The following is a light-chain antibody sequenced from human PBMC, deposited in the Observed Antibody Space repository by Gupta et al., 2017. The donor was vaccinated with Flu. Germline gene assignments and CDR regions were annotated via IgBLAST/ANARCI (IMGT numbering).Light chain of an antibody. CDR1: QGIGND. CDR2: AAS. J-gene: IGKJ1*01. Sequence: ITCRASQGIGNDLGWYQQKPGKAPKLLVYAASSLQIGVPSRFSGSGSGTDFTLTISSLQPEDFAAYFCLQYYNYPWTFGQGTKVEIK. CDR3: LQYYNYPWT. V-gene: IGKV1-6*01.